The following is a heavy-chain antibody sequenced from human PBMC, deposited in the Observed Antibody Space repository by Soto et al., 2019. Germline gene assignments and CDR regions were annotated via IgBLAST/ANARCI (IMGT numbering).Heavy chain of an antibody. V-gene: IGHV1-2*02. J-gene: IGHJ4*02. Sequence: WASVKVSCKASGGTFTGYYMHWVRQAPGQGLEWMGWINPNSGGTNYAQEFQGRVTMTRDTSISTAYMELSRLRSDDTAVYYCARAYGDYREQNFNFDYWGQGALVTVSS. CDR1: GGTFTGYY. D-gene: IGHD4-17*01. CDR3: ARAYGDYREQNFNFDY. CDR2: INPNSGGT.